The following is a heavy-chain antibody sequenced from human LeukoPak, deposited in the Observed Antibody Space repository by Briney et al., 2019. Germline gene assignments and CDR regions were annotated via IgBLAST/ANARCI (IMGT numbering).Heavy chain of an antibody. CDR1: GFTFSSYS. D-gene: IGHD3-16*02. CDR3: ARFAFAGVIAQVPYFDY. CDR2: ISSSSSYI. Sequence: KPGGSLRLSCAASGFTFSSYSMNWVRQAPGKGLEWVSSISSSSSYIYYVDSVKGRFTISRDNAKNSLYLQMNSLRAEDTAVYYCARFAFAGVIAQVPYFDYWGQGTLVTVSS. V-gene: IGHV3-21*01. J-gene: IGHJ4*02.